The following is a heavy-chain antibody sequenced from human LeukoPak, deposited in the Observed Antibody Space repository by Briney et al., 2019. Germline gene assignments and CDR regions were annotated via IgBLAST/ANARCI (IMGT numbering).Heavy chain of an antibody. J-gene: IGHJ6*03. CDR1: GYTFTSYG. Sequence: ASVKVSCKASGYTFTSYGISWVRQAPGQGLEWMGWISAYNGNTNYAQKLQGRVTMTTDTSTSTAYMELRSLRSDDTAVYYCARDGNYDILTGYYKDSYYYYMDVWGKGTTVTISS. CDR3: ARDGNYDILTGYYKDSYYYYMDV. D-gene: IGHD3-9*01. V-gene: IGHV1-18*01. CDR2: ISAYNGNT.